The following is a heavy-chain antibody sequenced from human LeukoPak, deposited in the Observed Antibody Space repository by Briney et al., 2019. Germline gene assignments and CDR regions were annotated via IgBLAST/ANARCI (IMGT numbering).Heavy chain of an antibody. CDR3: ARTYMTSARFDP. J-gene: IGHJ5*02. D-gene: IGHD1-1*01. CDR1: GGSISSGGYY. V-gene: IGHV4-31*03. Sequence: SETLSLTCTVSGGSISSGGYYWSWIRQHPGKGLEWIGYIYYSGSTYYNPSLKSRVTISVDTSKNQFSLKLSSVTAADTAVYYCARTYMTSARFDPWGQGTLVTVPS. CDR2: IYYSGST.